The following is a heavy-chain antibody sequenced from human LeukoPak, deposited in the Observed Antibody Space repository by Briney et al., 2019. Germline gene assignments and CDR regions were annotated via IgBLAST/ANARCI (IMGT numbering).Heavy chain of an antibody. CDR3: ARAYSSSWYFNWFDP. CDR2: IYNSGST. V-gene: IGHV4-38-2*02. Sequence: SETLSLTCTVSGYSISSGYFWGWIRQPPGKGLEWIGTIYNSGSTYYNASLESRVAISVDTSKNQFSLKMSSVSAADTAVYYCARAYSSSWYFNWFDPWGQGTLVTVSS. CDR1: GYSISSGYF. D-gene: IGHD6-13*01. J-gene: IGHJ5*02.